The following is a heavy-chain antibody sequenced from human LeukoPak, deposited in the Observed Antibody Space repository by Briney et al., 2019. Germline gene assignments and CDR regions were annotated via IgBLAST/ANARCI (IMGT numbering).Heavy chain of an antibody. CDR2: IYWDDDK. D-gene: IGHD6-19*01. CDR3: AHRLVGTSGWDRGCFDY. V-gene: IGHV2-5*02. Sequence: SGPTRVKPTQTLTVTCTFSGFSLSTGGVGVGWIRQPPGKALEWLAPIYWDDDKRYSPSLKSRLTITKDTPKNQVVLTMTNMDPVDTATYYCAHRLVGTSGWDRGCFDYWGQGTLVTVSS. J-gene: IGHJ4*02. CDR1: GFSLSTGGVG.